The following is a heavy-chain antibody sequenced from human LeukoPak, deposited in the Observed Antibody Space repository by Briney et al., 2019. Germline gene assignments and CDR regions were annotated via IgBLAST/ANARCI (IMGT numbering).Heavy chain of an antibody. CDR2: IWYDGSNK. CDR3: ARDSGSLYSSSSSYSSDY. D-gene: IGHD6-6*01. Sequence: GGSLRLSCAASGFTFSSYGMHWVRQAPGKGLEWVAVIWYDGSNKYYADSVKGRFTISRDNSKNTLYLQMNSLRAEDTAVYYCARDSGSLYSSSSSYSSDYWGQGTLVTVSS. V-gene: IGHV3-33*01. J-gene: IGHJ4*02. CDR1: GFTFSSYG.